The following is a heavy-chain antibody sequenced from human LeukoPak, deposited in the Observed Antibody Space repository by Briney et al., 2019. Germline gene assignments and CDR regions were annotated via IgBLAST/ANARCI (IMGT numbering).Heavy chain of an antibody. CDR2: IYDSGST. V-gene: IGHV4-39*01. D-gene: IGHD3-3*01. CDR3: ARGSPTYYDFWSGYFPIYYFDY. CDR1: GGSISSSSYY. J-gene: IGHJ4*02. Sequence: SETLSLTCTVSGGSISSSSYYWGWIRQPPGKGREWIGSIYDSGSTYYNPSLKSRVTISVDTSQNQFSLKLSSVTAADTAVYYCARGSPTYYDFWSGYFPIYYFDYWGQGTLVTVSS.